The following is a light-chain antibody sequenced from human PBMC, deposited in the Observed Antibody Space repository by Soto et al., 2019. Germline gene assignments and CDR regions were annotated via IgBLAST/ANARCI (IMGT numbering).Light chain of an antibody. J-gene: IGKJ5*01. CDR3: QLSDSSFT. Sequence: DIQMTQSPSSLSASVGDRVTITCRASQSIRTYLNWYQQKPGKAPKLLIYAASSLQSGVPSRFSGSGSGTDFTLTISSLQPDDFATYYCQLSDSSFTFGQGTLLEIK. CDR2: AAS. CDR1: QSIRTY. V-gene: IGKV1-39*01.